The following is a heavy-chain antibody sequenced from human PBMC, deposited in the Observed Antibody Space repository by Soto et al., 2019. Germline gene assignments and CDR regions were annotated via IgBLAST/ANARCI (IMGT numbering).Heavy chain of an antibody. CDR1: GNTLTELS. CDR2: FDPEDGET. D-gene: IGHD6-19*01. J-gene: IGHJ4*02. V-gene: IGHV1-24*01. Sequence: ASVKVSCKVSGNTLTELSMPWVRQAPGKGLEWMGGFDPEDGETIYAQKFQGRVTMTEDTSTDTAYMELSSLRSEDTAVYYCATDLAPIAVAAVWGQGTLVTVSS. CDR3: ATDLAPIAVAAV.